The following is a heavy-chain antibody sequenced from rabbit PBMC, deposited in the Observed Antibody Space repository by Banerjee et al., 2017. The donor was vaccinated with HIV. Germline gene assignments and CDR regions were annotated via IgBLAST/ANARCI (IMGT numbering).Heavy chain of an antibody. CDR1: GFSFSSAYY. CDR3: AREQYAGYAGYGL. CDR2: IDAGNGTP. Sequence: QSLEESGGDLVKPGASLTLTCTASGFSFSSAYYMCWVRQAPGMGLEWIACIDAGNGTPYYASWAKGRFTITRSTSLNTVALQMPSLTAADTATYFCAREQYAGYAGYGLWGQGTLVTVS. V-gene: IGHV1S40*01. D-gene: IGHD7-1*01. J-gene: IGHJ3*01.